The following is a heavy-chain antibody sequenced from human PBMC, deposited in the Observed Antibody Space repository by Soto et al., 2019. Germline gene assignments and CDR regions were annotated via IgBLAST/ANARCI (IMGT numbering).Heavy chain of an antibody. V-gene: IGHV1-18*01. CDR3: VRVGSGASYGPFDI. D-gene: IGHD2-15*01. CDR1: GYTFTSYG. CDR2: IGTHNGNT. J-gene: IGHJ3*02. Sequence: ASAKVACKASGYTFTSYGLSWVRQDPGQGLEWMGWIGTHNGNTNYAQKLQDRVTMATDTSTTTAYLDLRSLRSDDTAVYYCVRVGSGASYGPFDIWGQGTVVTVS.